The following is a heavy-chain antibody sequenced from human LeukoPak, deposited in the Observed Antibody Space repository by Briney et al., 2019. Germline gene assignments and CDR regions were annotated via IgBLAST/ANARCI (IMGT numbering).Heavy chain of an antibody. V-gene: IGHV1-58*02. CDR3: ARDEEVGATLDY. J-gene: IGHJ4*02. D-gene: IGHD1-26*01. CDR1: GCNFTSSA. CDR2: IVVGSGNT. Sequence: ASVKVSCKASGCNFTSSAMQWVRQARGQRLEWIGWIVVGSGNTNYAQKFQERVTITRDMSTSTAYMELRSLRSDDTAVYYCARDEEVGATLDYWGQGTLVTVSS.